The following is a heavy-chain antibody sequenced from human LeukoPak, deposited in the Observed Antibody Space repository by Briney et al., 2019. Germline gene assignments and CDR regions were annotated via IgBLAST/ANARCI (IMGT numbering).Heavy chain of an antibody. Sequence: PGGSRRLSCAASGFTFSSYAMHWVRQAPGKGLEWVAVISYDGSNKYYADSVKGRFTISRDNSKNTLYLQMNSLRAEDTAVYYCARDTAMVTNYFDYWGQGTLVTVSS. CDR1: GFTFSSYA. CDR2: ISYDGSNK. V-gene: IGHV3-30-3*01. CDR3: ARDTAMVTNYFDY. J-gene: IGHJ4*02. D-gene: IGHD5-18*01.